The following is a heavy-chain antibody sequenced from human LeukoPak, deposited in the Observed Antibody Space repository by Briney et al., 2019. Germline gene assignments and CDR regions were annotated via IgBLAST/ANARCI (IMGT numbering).Heavy chain of an antibody. D-gene: IGHD3-3*01. V-gene: IGHV4-39*07. J-gene: IGHJ4*02. CDR2: IYYSGST. CDR3: ARETSSYYDFWSGYYDPRGYFDC. Sequence: SETLSLTCTVSGGSISSSSYYWGWIRQPPGKGLEWIGSIYYSGSTYYNPSLKSRVTISVDTSKNQFSLKLSSVTAADTAVYYCARETSSYYDFWSGYYDPRGYFDCWGQGTLVTVSS. CDR1: GGSISSSSYY.